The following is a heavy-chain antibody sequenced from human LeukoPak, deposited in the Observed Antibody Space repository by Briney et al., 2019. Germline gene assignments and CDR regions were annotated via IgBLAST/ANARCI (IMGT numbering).Heavy chain of an antibody. J-gene: IGHJ4*02. CDR1: GGSISGYY. CDR3: ARGPLGSSWYEY. V-gene: IGHV4-59*01. D-gene: IGHD6-13*01. CDR2: IYYSAST. Sequence: SETLSLTCTVSGGSISGYYWSWIRQPPGKGLEWVGYIYYSASTNYNPSLKSRVTISVVTSKNQVSLKLSSVTAADTAVYFCARGPLGSSWYEYWGQGTLVIVSS.